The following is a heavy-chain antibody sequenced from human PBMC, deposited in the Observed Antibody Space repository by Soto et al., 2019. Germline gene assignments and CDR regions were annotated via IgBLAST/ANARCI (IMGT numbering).Heavy chain of an antibody. Sequence: EVHLLESGGGLVQPGGSLRLSCAASGFTSSDAWMSWVRQAPGKGLEWVGRIKSNSDGATTDYAAPVKGRFTISRDDSTNMLYLQMSSLKTEDTAVYYCGTVDRVMVRVSYYSYYDSMDVWGQGTTVTVSS. J-gene: IGHJ6*02. V-gene: IGHV3-15*01. CDR3: GTVDRVMVRVSYYSYYDSMDV. CDR1: GFTSSDAW. D-gene: IGHD5-18*01. CDR2: IKSNSDGATT.